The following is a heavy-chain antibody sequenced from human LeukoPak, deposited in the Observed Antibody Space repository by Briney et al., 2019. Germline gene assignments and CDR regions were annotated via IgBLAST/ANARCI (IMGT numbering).Heavy chain of an antibody. CDR1: GYTFTSYG. D-gene: IGHD3-9*01. V-gene: IGHV1-18*01. Sequence: TSVKVSCKASGYTFTSYGISWVRQAPEQGLEWMGWISAYNGNTNYAQKLQGRVTMTTDTSTSTAYMELRSRRSDDTAVYYCARADYDILTGSRQIDYWGQGTLVTVSS. J-gene: IGHJ4*02. CDR3: ARADYDILTGSRQIDY. CDR2: ISAYNGNT.